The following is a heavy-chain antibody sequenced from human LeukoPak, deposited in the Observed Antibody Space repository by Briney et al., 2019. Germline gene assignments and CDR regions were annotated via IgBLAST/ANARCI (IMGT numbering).Heavy chain of an antibody. CDR2: ISYNGNQK. Sequence: GGSLRLSCAASGFTFVSYSIHWVRQAPVKGLEWVAFISYNGNQKYGDSVKGRFTISRDNSKNTLYLQVNGLRPEDTAVYYCARDPLDISRWTNAFDIWGQGTMVSVS. CDR3: ARDPLDISRWTNAFDI. V-gene: IGHV3-30*19. CDR1: GFTFVSYS. J-gene: IGHJ3*02. D-gene: IGHD2-2*03.